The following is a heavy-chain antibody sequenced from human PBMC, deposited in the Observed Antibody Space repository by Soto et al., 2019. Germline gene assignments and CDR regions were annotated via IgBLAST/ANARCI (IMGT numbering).Heavy chain of an antibody. D-gene: IGHD3-10*01. Sequence: PPETLSLTCSVYGGSFSGYYWSWIRQPPGKGLEWIGEINHSGSTNYNPSLKSRVTISVDTSKNQVSLKLSSVTAADTAVYYCARELYYYGSGSTNWGQGTLVTVSS. J-gene: IGHJ4*02. CDR2: INHSGST. V-gene: IGHV4-34*01. CDR1: GGSFSGYY. CDR3: ARELYYYGSGSTN.